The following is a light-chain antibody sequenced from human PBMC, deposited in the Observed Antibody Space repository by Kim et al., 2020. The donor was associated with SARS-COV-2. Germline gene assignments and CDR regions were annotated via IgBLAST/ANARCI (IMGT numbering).Light chain of an antibody. V-gene: IGLV3-25*03. J-gene: IGLJ2*01. CDR3: QSADSNETYVT. Sequence: SYELTQPPSVSVSPGQTARITCSGDALSKQYAYWYQQKPGQAPVLVIYKDNERPSGIPERFSGSSSGTTVTLTISGVQAEDEADYYCQSADSNETYVTFGGGTQLTVL. CDR1: ALSKQY. CDR2: KDN.